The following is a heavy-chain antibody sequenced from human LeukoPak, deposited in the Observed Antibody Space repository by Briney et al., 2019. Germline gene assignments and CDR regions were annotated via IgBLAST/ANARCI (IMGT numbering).Heavy chain of an antibody. V-gene: IGHV3-74*01. CDR1: GFTVSSYW. CDR2: INSDGSST. CDR3: ARDTLPDDYGGNPGV. D-gene: IGHD4-23*01. J-gene: IGHJ4*02. Sequence: PGGSLRRYCAASGFTVSSYWMHWVRQAPGKGLVWVSRINSDGSSTSYADSVKGRFTISRDNAKNTLYLQMNSLRAEDTAVYYCARDTLPDDYGGNPGVWGQGTLVTVSS.